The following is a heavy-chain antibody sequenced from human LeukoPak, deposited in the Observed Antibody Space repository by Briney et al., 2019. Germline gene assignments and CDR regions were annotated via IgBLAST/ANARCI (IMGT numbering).Heavy chain of an antibody. CDR3: ARDRGYTQAY. D-gene: IGHD5-12*01. Sequence: PGGSLRLSCAASGFTFSTYWMHWVRQAPGKGLVWVSHIKTDGSSTTYADSVKGRFTISRDNAKNTLYLQMNSLRAEDTAVYYCARDRGYTQAYWGQGTLVTVSS. CDR1: GFTFSTYW. J-gene: IGHJ4*02. CDR2: IKTDGSST. V-gene: IGHV3-74*01.